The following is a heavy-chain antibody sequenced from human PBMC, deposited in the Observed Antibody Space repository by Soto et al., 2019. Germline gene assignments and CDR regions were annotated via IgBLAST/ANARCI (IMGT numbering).Heavy chain of an antibody. D-gene: IGHD6-19*01. CDR1: GGSIRSGDNY. Sequence: SETLSLTCTVSGGSIRSGDNYWSWIRQPPGKGLEWIGYMYYSGSTYYNPSLKSRVTISVDTSKNQFSLKLTSVAAADTAVYYCDREAGNYYYSSAMDVWGQGNTVTVS. CDR2: MYYSGST. CDR3: DREAGNYYYSSAMDV. J-gene: IGHJ6*02. V-gene: IGHV4-30-4*01.